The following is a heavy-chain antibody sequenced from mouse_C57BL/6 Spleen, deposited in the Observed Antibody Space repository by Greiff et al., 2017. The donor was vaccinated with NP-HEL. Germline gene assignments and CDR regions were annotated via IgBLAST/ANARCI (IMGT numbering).Heavy chain of an antibody. J-gene: IGHJ3*01. V-gene: IGHV8-12*01. CDR1: GFSLSTSGMG. CDR3: ARPYYGYDGDWFAY. D-gene: IGHD2-9*01. Sequence: QVTLKVSGPGILQSSQTLSLTCSFSGFSLSTSGMGVSWIRQPPGKGLVWLVHIYWDDDTRYNPSLKSRPIISKDTSRNQVFLKMISMDTADAATDYCARPYYGYDGDWFAYWGQGTLVTVSA. CDR2: IYWDDDT.